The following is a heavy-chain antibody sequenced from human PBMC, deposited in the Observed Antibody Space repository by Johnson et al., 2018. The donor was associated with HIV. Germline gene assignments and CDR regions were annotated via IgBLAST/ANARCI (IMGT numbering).Heavy chain of an antibody. D-gene: IGHD3-22*01. CDR3: AGHSSGYHWGSDAFDI. CDR1: GFTFRNYW. J-gene: IGHJ3*02. Sequence: VQLVESGVGLVQPGGTLRLSCVVSGFTFRNYWMEWVRQAPGKWLVWVSRISTDGGRTTYADSVKDRFTISRDNAKNTLYLEMSGLRADDTAVYYCAGHSSGYHWGSDAFDIRGQGTMVIVSS. CDR2: ISTDGGRT. V-gene: IGHV3-74*02.